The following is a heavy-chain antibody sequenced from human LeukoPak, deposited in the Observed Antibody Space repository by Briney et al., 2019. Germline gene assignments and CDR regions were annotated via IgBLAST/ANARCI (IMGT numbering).Heavy chain of an antibody. V-gene: IGHV4-39*07. CDR3: ATQRVRGGKTHDY. J-gene: IGHJ4*02. Sequence: SETLSLTCTVSGGSISSSSYYWGWIRQPPGKGLEWIGSIYYSGSTYYNPSLKSRVTISVDTSKNQFSLRLYSVTAADTAVYYCATQRVRGGKTHDYWGQGTLVTVSS. CDR1: GGSISSSSYY. CDR2: IYYSGST. D-gene: IGHD3-10*01.